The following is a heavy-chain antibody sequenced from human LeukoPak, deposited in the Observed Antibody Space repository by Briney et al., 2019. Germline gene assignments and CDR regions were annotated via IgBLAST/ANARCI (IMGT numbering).Heavy chain of an antibody. D-gene: IGHD3-3*01. CDR1: GFTFSDHY. J-gene: IGHJ4*02. CDR3: VRTARLIDY. CDR2: ISHTGTTT. V-gene: IGHV3-11*01. Sequence: GESLRLSCAPSGFTFSDHYMSWIRQPPGKGLEWVSYISHTGTTTMYGDSVQGRFTGSRDNANNLLFRQMNSLRAEDTAVYFCVRTARLIDYWGQGTLVTVSS.